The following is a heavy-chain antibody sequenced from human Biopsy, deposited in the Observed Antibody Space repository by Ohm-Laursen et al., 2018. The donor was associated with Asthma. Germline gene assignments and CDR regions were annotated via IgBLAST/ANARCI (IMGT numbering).Heavy chain of an antibody. D-gene: IGHD3-22*01. Sequence: SLRLSCAESGFKLDDYTMHWVRQAPGKGLEWVSGISWNSATIGYADSVEGRFTISRDNAKNSVFLHMDSLRPEDTAFYYCAKVRSDWVITESFDYWGQGVLVTVSS. CDR2: ISWNSATI. CDR3: AKVRSDWVITESFDY. CDR1: GFKLDDYT. J-gene: IGHJ4*02. V-gene: IGHV3-9*01.